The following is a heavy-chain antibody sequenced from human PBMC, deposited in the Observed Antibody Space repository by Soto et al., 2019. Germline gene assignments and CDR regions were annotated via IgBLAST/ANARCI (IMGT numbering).Heavy chain of an antibody. D-gene: IGHD2-15*01. J-gene: IGHJ4*02. Sequence: GGSLRLSCAASGFTFSSYAMSWVRQAPGKGLEWVSAISGSGGSTYYADSEKSRFTISRDNSKNTLYLQMNSLRAEDTAVYFFATLWRAPCSGGSCYPGGVDYWGQGTLVTVSS. CDR3: ATLWRAPCSGGSCYPGGVDY. CDR2: ISGSGGST. V-gene: IGHV3-23*01. CDR1: GFTFSSYA.